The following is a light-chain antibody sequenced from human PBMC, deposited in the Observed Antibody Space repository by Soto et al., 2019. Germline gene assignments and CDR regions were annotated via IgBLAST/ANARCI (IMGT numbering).Light chain of an antibody. J-gene: IGLJ1*01. V-gene: IGLV2-14*01. CDR2: EVD. CDR3: SSYTTTNTYV. Sequence: QSALTQPASVSGSPGQSITISCTGTSSDVGGYNYVSWYQQYPGKAPKLMIYEVDNRPSGVSNRFSGSKSGNTASLTISGLQAEDEADHYCSSYTTTNTYVFGTGTKVTVL. CDR1: SSDVGGYNY.